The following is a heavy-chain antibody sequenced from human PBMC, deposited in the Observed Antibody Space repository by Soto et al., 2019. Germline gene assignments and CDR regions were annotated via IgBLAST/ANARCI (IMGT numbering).Heavy chain of an antibody. V-gene: IGHV5-51*01. CDR2: IYPGDSDT. CDR3: ARRVTSAYYYFDY. Sequence: PGESLKISCKGSGYSFPSYWIGWVRQMPGKGLEWMGIIYPGDSDTRYNPSFQGQVTISADKSISTAYLQWSSLKASDTAMYYCARRVTSAYYYFDYWGQGTLVTVSS. D-gene: IGHD2-21*01. CDR1: GYSFPSYW. J-gene: IGHJ4*02.